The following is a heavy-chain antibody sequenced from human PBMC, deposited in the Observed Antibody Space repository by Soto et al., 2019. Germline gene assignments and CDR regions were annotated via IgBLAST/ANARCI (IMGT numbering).Heavy chain of an antibody. CDR1: GGSISSSSYY. J-gene: IGHJ4*02. D-gene: IGHD5-12*01. CDR2: IYYSGST. CDR3: ARPDGYNYSFDY. Sequence: PSETLYLTCAVSGGSISSSSYYWGWIRQPPGKGLEWIGSIYYSGSTYYNPSLKSRVTISVDTSKNQFSLKLSSVTAADTAVYYCARPDGYNYSFDYWGQGTLVTVSS. V-gene: IGHV4-39*01.